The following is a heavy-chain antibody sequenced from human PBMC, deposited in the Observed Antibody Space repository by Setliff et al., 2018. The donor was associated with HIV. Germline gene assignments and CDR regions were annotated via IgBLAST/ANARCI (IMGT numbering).Heavy chain of an antibody. Sequence: QTGGSLRLSCATSGFIFTTKWMTWVRQAPGKGLEWVANIKFDGSEKYYVDSVKGRFTISRDNAKKSLSLEMNSLRVEDTALYYCATDTYYYDSSTYDFVPHYLDHWGQGTPVTVS. CDR3: ATDTYYYDSSTYDFVPHYLDH. D-gene: IGHD3-22*01. J-gene: IGHJ4*02. CDR1: GFIFTTKW. CDR2: IKFDGSEK. V-gene: IGHV3-7*01.